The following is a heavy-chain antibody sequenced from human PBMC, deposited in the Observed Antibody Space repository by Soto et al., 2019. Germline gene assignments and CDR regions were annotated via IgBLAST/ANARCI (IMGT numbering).Heavy chain of an antibody. V-gene: IGHV3-15*05. CDR1: GMTVINAW. CDR3: ITGEFAFWSGYPNCFDP. D-gene: IGHD3-3*01. CDR2: IKNKIDGGTT. J-gene: IGHJ5*02. Sequence: PGGSLRLSCTASGMTVINAWMNWVRQAPGKGPEWVGRIKNKIDGGTTDYAAPGKGRFKISRDDSRTTLNLQMNSQRTEHTAVYYCITGEFAFWSGYPNCFDPWGRGTLVTVSS.